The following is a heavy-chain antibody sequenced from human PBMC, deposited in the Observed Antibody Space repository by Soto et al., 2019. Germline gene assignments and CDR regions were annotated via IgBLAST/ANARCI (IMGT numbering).Heavy chain of an antibody. V-gene: IGHV3-30*10. CDR2: ISYYGSHQ. CDR3: AKDPKCCNIGSKSIDKWFDH. CDR1: VFTFINYF. D-gene: IGHD2-15*01. Sequence: PVVSLILACSSSVFTFINYFIHWVLQTPVNWLEWVAVISYYGSHQFYTYSFKGLFTISIDNSKNTLYLQMNSLKTEDTAMYYSAKDPKCCNIGSKSIDKWFDHWGQGNLVTVSS. J-gene: IGHJ5*02.